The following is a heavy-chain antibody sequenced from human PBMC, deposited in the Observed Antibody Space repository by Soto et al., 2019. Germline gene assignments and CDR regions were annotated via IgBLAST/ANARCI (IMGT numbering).Heavy chain of an antibody. V-gene: IGHV4-30-4*01. J-gene: IGHJ4*02. Sequence: SETLSLTCTVSGGSVSSGDYHWSWIRQPPGKGLEWIGYIYYSGSSYYNPSLMSRVAMSVDTSKNHFSLKLRSVTAADTAVYYCARMYGGYGGGVDYWGQGTQVTVSS. CDR2: IYYSGSS. CDR1: GGSVSSGDYH. CDR3: ARMYGGYGGGVDY. D-gene: IGHD5-12*01.